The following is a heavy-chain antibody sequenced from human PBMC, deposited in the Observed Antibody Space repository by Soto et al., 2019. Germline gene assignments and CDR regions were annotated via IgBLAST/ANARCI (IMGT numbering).Heavy chain of an antibody. V-gene: IGHV4-34*01. Sequence: QVQLQQWGAGLLKPSETLSLTCAVYGGSFSGYYWSWIRQPPGKGLEWIGEINHSGSTNYNPSLKGRVTISVDTSKNQFSLKLSSVPAADTAVYYCARFRWDIVVVPAAEGWYFDLWGRGTLVTVSS. CDR3: ARFRWDIVVVPAAEGWYFDL. CDR1: GGSFSGYY. J-gene: IGHJ2*01. CDR2: INHSGST. D-gene: IGHD2-2*01.